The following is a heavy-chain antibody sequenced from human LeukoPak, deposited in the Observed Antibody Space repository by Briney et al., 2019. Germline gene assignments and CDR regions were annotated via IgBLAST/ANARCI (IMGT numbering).Heavy chain of an antibody. J-gene: IGHJ6*03. Sequence: SETLSLTCTVSGGSISSHYWSWIRQPPGKGLEWIGHIYYSGSTNYNPSLKSRVTISVDTSKNQFSLKLSSVTAADTAVYYCARGVAGYYYYYMDVWGKGTTVTVSS. CDR2: IYYSGST. V-gene: IGHV4-59*11. CDR1: GGSISSHY. CDR3: ARGVAGYYYYYMDV. D-gene: IGHD2-15*01.